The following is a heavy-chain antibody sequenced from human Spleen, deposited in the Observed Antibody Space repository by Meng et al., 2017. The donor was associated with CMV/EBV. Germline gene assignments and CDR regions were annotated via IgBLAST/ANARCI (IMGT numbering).Heavy chain of an antibody. Sequence: GGSLRLSCVVSRFTFNDFEMSWVRQAPGKGPEWVSYISSSGYTIYYADSVKGRFTISRDNAKNTLYLQMNSLRAEDTAVYYCARDYYDSSGYRNWFDPWGQGTLVTVSS. D-gene: IGHD3-22*01. V-gene: IGHV3-48*03. CDR3: ARDYYDSSGYRNWFDP. CDR1: RFTFNDFE. J-gene: IGHJ5*02. CDR2: ISSSGYTI.